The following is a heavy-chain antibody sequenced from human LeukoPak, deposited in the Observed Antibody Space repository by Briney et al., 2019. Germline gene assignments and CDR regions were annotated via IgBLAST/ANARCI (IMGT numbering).Heavy chain of an antibody. Sequence: GASVKVSCKTSEDTFTGYYFHWVRQAPRQGLEWMGWISPDSVDTNYAQKFQGRVIMTRDTSISTAHMELSRLTSEDTAVYYCARWGNWNDRTFEIWGQGTLVTVSA. CDR2: ISPDSVDT. J-gene: IGHJ3*02. CDR3: ARWGNWNDRTFEI. V-gene: IGHV1-2*02. D-gene: IGHD1-1*01. CDR1: EDTFTGYY.